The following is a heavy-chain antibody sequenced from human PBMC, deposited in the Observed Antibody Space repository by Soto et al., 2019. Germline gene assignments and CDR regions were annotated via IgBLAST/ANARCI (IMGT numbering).Heavy chain of an antibody. Sequence: QVQLQQWGAGLLKPSETLSLTCAVYGGSFSGYYWSWIRQPPGKGLEWIGEINHSGSTNYNPSLKSRVTISVDTSKNQFSLKLSSVTAADTAVYYCARGYCRGGSCYALFDYWGQGTLVTVSS. V-gene: IGHV4-34*01. CDR2: INHSGST. J-gene: IGHJ4*02. CDR1: GGSFSGYY. D-gene: IGHD2-15*01. CDR3: ARGYCRGGSCYALFDY.